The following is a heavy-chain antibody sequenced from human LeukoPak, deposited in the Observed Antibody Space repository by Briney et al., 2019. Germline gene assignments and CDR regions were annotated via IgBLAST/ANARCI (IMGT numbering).Heavy chain of an antibody. V-gene: IGHV3-48*01. CDR3: ARDAEVAADAFDI. CDR2: ISSSSSTI. Sequence: GGSLRLSCAASGFTFSSYSMNWVRQAPGKGLEWVSYISSSSSTIYYADSVKGRFTISRDNAKNSLYLQMNSLRAEDTAVYYCARDAEVAADAFDIWGQGTMVTVSS. D-gene: IGHD2-15*01. J-gene: IGHJ3*02. CDR1: GFTFSSYS.